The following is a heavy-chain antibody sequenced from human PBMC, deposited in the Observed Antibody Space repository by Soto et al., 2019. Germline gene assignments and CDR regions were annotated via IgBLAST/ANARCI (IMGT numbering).Heavy chain of an antibody. CDR3: AKSRPRATIFGVVINGFDY. V-gene: IGHV3-23*01. Sequence: EVQVLESGGGLVQPGGSLRLSCAASGFTFNDCAMSWVRQAPGKGLEWVSSISGSGYDIYYADSVKGRFTISRDNRKNRLYLQMDNLRADDTAVYFCAKSRPRATIFGVVINGFDYWGQGTVVTVSS. CDR2: ISGSGYDI. CDR1: GFTFNDCA. J-gene: IGHJ4*02. D-gene: IGHD3-3*01.